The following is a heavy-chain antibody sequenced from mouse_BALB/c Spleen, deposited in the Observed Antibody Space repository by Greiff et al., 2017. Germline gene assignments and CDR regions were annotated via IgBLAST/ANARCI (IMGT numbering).Heavy chain of an antibody. V-gene: IGHV6-6*02. J-gene: IGHJ3*01. D-gene: IGHD1-2*01. CDR3: TSTTAAAY. Sequence: EVKLMESGGGLVQPGGSMKLSCVASGFTFSNYWMNWVRQSPEKGLEWVAEIRLKSNNYATHYAESVKGRFTISRDDSKSSVYLQMNNLRAEDTGIYYCTSTTAAAYWGQGTLVTVSA. CDR2: IRLKSNNYAT. CDR1: GFTFSNYW.